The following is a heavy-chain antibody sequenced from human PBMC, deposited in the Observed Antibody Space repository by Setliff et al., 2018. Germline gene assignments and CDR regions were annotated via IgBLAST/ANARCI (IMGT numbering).Heavy chain of an antibody. CDR2: INPNTGGT. J-gene: IGHJ4*02. CDR3: ARDLLGSQGRTFDL. CDR1: GYTFSDCY. V-gene: IGHV1-2*02. D-gene: IGHD1-26*01. Sequence: ASVKVSCKASGYTFSDCYMHWIRQAPGQEPEWMGCINPNTGGTRFAQKFQFGVTMTADKAITTAYMELTRLTSDDTAMYYCARDLLGSQGRTFDLWGQGTLVTVSS.